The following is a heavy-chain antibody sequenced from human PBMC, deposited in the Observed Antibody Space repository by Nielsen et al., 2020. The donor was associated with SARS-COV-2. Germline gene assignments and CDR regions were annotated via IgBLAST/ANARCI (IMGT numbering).Heavy chain of an antibody. CDR3: SRDPAGAVPAAVDY. Sequence: ASVKVSCKASGYRFANFGVSWVRQAPGQGLEWMGRLSDYTYNQNYARKFQGRLTLTTDTSTRTAYMELRSLTSDDTAVYYCSRDPAGAVPAAVDYWGQGTLVTVSS. CDR1: GYRFANFG. D-gene: IGHD2-2*01. J-gene: IGHJ4*02. CDR2: LSDYTYNQ. V-gene: IGHV1-18*01.